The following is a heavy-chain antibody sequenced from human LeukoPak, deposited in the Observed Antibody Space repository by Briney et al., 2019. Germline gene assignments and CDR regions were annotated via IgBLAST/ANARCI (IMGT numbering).Heavy chain of an antibody. V-gene: IGHV4-59*01. CDR3: ARSGTLTGYLY. D-gene: IGHD3-9*01. CDR2: IYYSGST. CDR1: GGFLSSYY. Sequence: PSETLSLTCTVSGGFLSSYYWTWIRQPPGKGLERIGYIYYSGSTNYNPSLKSRVTMSVDTSKNQFSLKLNSVTAADTAVYYCARSGTLTGYLYWGQGALVTVSS. J-gene: IGHJ4*02.